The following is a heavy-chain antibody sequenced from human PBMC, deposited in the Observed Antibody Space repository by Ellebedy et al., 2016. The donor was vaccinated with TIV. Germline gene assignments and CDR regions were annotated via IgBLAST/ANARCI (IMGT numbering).Heavy chain of an antibody. D-gene: IGHD2-8*02. CDR1: GFTFVTYA. J-gene: IGHJ4*02. CDR2: LTGSGDRT. CDR3: TKSGATYYFDS. Sequence: PGGSLRLSCAASGFTFVTYAMRWVRQAPGKGLEWVSGLTGSGDRTYYASSVKGRFTISRHNSRNTLYLQMNSLRAEDTAIYYCTKSGATYYFDSWGQGTLVTVSS. V-gene: IGHV3-23*01.